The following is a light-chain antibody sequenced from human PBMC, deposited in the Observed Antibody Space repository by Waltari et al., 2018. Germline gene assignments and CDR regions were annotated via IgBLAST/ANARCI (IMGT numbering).Light chain of an antibody. V-gene: IGKV3-11*01. CDR1: QGVSSY. Sequence: EIVLTQSPATLSLSPGERATLSCRASQGVSSYLAWYQQKPGQAPRLLIYDASNRATGSPARFSGSGSVTDFTLTISSLEPEDFAVYYCQQRSNLITFGQGTRLEIK. CDR3: QQRSNLIT. J-gene: IGKJ5*01. CDR2: DAS.